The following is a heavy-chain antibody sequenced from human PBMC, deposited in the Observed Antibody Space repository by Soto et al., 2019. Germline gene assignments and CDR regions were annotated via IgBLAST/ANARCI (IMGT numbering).Heavy chain of an antibody. CDR3: ARGSSTVVTHPTWYFGL. D-gene: IGHD4-17*01. CDR2: ISFDGSNK. CDR1: GFTFSSYT. J-gene: IGHJ2*01. Sequence: QVQVVESGGGVVQPGRSLRLSCAASGFTFSSYTMHWVRQAPGKGLEWVAVISFDGSNKLYADSVKGRFTISRDNSNNTLDLQMNSVRPEDTAVYYCARGSSTVVTHPTWYFGLWGRGTLVTVSS. V-gene: IGHV3-30-3*01.